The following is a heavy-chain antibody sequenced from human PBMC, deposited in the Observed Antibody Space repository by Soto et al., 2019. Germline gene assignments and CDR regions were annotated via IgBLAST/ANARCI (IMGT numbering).Heavy chain of an antibody. CDR1: GFTFSSFA. Sequence: EVQLLESGGGLVQPGGSLRLSCAASGFTFSSFAMSWVRQAPGKVLEWVSTFSGSGGSTYYADSVKGRFTISRDDSKNTLYLQLNRMRAEDTAVYYCAKRPFTSSGSFDYWGQGTLVTVSS. J-gene: IGHJ4*02. V-gene: IGHV3-23*01. CDR3: AKRPFTSSGSFDY. D-gene: IGHD6-19*01. CDR2: FSGSGGST.